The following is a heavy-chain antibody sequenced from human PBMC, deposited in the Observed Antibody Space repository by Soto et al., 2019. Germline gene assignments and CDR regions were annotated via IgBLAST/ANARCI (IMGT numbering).Heavy chain of an antibody. D-gene: IGHD1-1*01. CDR3: ARGVLY. V-gene: IGHV4-31*03. Sequence: QVQLQESGPGLVKPSQTLSLTCTVSGGSISSGGYFWSWIRQPPGKGLEWIGNIFYSGTTYYNPFLKSRVTISVDTSKNQFYLKLSSVTAADTAVYFCARGVLYWGQGTLVTVSS. CDR2: IFYSGTT. CDR1: GGSISSGGYF. J-gene: IGHJ4*02.